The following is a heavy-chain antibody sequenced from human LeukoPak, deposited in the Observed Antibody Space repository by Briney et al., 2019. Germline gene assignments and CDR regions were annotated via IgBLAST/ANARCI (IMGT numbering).Heavy chain of an antibody. CDR3: AGSLHDDTWVYPRTAGYLDL. V-gene: IGHV4-4*08. J-gene: IGHJ2*01. CDR2: VFANGIT. D-gene: IGHD3-10*01. Sequence: SETLSLTCTLSGGSPFTYYSHWIRQSPGKGLGWVGYVFANGITAYNPSLRSRRSMSIDASRSQSSLRLTSVTAAATATFYGAGSLHDDTWVYPRTAGYLDLWGRGTLVSVSS. CDR1: GGSPFTYY.